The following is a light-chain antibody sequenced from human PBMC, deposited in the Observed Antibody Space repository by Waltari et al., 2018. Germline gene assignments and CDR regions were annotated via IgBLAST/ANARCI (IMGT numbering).Light chain of an antibody. CDR2: DAP. CDR3: QQYHHWPRS. J-gene: IGKJ1*01. Sequence: TVMTHSPVTVSLPPGARATLSCRASQSDGSNLACYQQKHCQDPRLLISDAPSRVTGIPARFSGSGSGTEFTLTITSLQSDDFAVYYCQQYHHWPRSFGQGTKVEVK. CDR1: QSDGSN. V-gene: IGKV3-15*01.